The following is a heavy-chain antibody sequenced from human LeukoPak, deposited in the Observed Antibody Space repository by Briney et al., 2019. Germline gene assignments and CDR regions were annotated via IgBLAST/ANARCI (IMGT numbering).Heavy chain of an antibody. J-gene: IGHJ6*03. Sequence: ASVRVSCKASGYTFTGYYMHWVRQAPGQGLEWMGWINPNSGGTNYAQKFQGRVTMTRDTSISTAYMELSRLRSDDTAVYYCARAVAGYYYMDVWGKGTTVTISS. V-gene: IGHV1-2*02. CDR2: INPNSGGT. D-gene: IGHD2-15*01. CDR3: ARAVAGYYYMDV. CDR1: GYTFTGYY.